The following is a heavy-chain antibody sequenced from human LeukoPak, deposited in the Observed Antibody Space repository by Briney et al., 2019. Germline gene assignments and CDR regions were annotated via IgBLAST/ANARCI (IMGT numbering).Heavy chain of an antibody. Sequence: SETLPLTCAVSGYSISSGYYWGWIRQPPGKGLEWIGNIYHSGSTYYNPSLQSRVTISLDTSKNQFSLKLSSVTAADTAVYYCARADSANYYTYVYWGQRTLVTVSS. CDR1: GYSISSGYY. CDR2: IYHSGST. V-gene: IGHV4-38-2*01. D-gene: IGHD1-26*01. J-gene: IGHJ4*02. CDR3: ARADSANYYTYVY.